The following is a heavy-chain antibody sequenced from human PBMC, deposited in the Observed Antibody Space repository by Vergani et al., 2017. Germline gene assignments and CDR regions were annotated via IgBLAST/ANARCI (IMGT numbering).Heavy chain of an antibody. CDR3: ARDRGVMGATTTYYYYYYGMDV. Sequence: EVQLVESGGGLVQPGGSLRLSCAASGFTVSSNYMSWVRQAPGKGLEWVSVIYSGGSTYYADSVKGRFTISRNNSKNKLYLQMKSLRGEDTAVYYCARDRGVMGATTTYYYYYYGMDVWGQGP. J-gene: IGHJ6*02. V-gene: IGHV3-53*04. D-gene: IGHD1-26*01. CDR1: GFTVSSNY. CDR2: IYSGGST.